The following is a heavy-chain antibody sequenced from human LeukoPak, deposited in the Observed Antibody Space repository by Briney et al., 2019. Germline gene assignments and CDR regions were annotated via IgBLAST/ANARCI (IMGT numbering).Heavy chain of an antibody. J-gene: IGHJ5*02. V-gene: IGHV5-51*01. CDR1: GYSFTSYW. D-gene: IGHD6-13*01. CDR2: IYPGDSDT. CDR3: ARLVGIAAAGTPRGGWFDP. Sequence: GESLKISCKGSGYSFTSYWIGWVRQMPGKGLEWMGIIYPGDSDTRYSPSFQGQVTISADKSISTAYLQWSSLKASDTAMYYCARLVGIAAAGTPRGGWFDPWGQGTLVTVSS.